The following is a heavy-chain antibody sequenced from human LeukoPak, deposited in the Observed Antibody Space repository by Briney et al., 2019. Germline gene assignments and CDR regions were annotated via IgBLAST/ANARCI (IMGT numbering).Heavy chain of an antibody. D-gene: IGHD2-21*02. V-gene: IGHV4-39*07. CDR2: IYYSGST. J-gene: IGHJ6*03. CDR3: ARDGGCGGDCYDYYYYYMDV. Sequence: SETLSLTCTVSGGSISSSSYYWGWIRQPPGKGLEWIGSIYYSGSTYYNPSLKSRVTISVDTSKNQFSLKLSSGTAADTAVYYCARDGGCGGDCYDYYYYYMDVWGKGTTVTVSS. CDR1: GGSISSSSYY.